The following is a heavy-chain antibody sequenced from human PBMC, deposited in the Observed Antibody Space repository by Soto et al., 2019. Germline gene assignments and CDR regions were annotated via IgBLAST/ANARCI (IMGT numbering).Heavy chain of an antibody. CDR1: GYAFTTYG. D-gene: IGHD6-6*01. CDR3: ARGRDGDY. Sequence: QVHLVQSGAEVKKPGASVKVSCKGSGYAFTTYGITWVRQAPGQGLEWLGWISAHNGNTNYEQNPQGRVTVNRDTSTSTAYMELRSLRSDDTAVYYCARGRDGDYWGQGALVTVSS. J-gene: IGHJ4*02. V-gene: IGHV1-18*01. CDR2: ISAHNGNT.